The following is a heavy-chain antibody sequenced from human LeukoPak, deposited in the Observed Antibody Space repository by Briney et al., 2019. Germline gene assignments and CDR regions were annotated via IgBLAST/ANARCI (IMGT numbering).Heavy chain of an antibody. D-gene: IGHD2-2*01. CDR1: GDSVSSNSVT. Sequence: SQTLSLTCAISGDSVSSNSVTWNWIRQSPSRGLEWLGSIYYRSTWYNDYAVSVRGRITVNPDTSKNQFSLHLNSVTPEDTAVYYCARRLTQYDCFDPWGQGILVTVSS. V-gene: IGHV6-1*01. CDR3: ARRLTQYDCFDP. CDR2: IYYRSTWYN. J-gene: IGHJ5*02.